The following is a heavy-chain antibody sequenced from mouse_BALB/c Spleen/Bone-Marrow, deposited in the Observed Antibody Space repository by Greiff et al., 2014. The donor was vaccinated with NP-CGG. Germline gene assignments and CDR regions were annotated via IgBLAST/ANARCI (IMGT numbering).Heavy chain of an antibody. CDR1: GFTFSSYA. V-gene: IGHV5-9-3*01. CDR2: INSGGSYT. CDR3: ARGDWDEAMDY. Sequence: EVQLVESGGGLVKPGGSLKLSCAASGFTFSSYAMSWVRQTPERRLEWVATINSGGSYTYYPDSVKGRFTISRDNAKNTLYLQMSSLRPEDTAMYYCARGDWDEAMDYWGQRTSVIVST. J-gene: IGHJ4*01. D-gene: IGHD4-1*01.